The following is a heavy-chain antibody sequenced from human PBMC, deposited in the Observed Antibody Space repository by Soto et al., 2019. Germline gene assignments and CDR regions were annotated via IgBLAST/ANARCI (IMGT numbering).Heavy chain of an antibody. Sequence: SVKVSCKASGGTFSSYAISWVRQAPGQGLEWMGGIIPIFGTTNYAQKFQGRVTMTTDESTSTAYMELRSLRSDDTAVYYCAREDDSSGRGFDPSGQGTLVTVSS. CDR3: AREDDSSGRGFDP. D-gene: IGHD3-22*01. CDR1: GGTFSSYA. J-gene: IGHJ5*02. CDR2: IIPIFGTT. V-gene: IGHV1-69*05.